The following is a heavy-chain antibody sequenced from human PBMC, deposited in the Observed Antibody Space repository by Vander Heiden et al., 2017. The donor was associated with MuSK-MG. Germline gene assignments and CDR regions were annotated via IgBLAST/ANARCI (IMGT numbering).Heavy chain of an antibody. J-gene: IGHJ6*03. D-gene: IGHD2-15*01. CDR3: ASDNGYCYGGSCYPDYYYMDV. CDR1: GGPFSHYA. CDR2: IIPIFGTA. V-gene: IGHV1-69*12. Sequence: QVQLVQSGAEVKQPGSSVKVSCTASGGPFSHYAISLVRQAPGQGLEWMGGIIPIFGTANYAQKFQGRVTITADESTSTAYMELSSLRSEDTAVYYCASDNGYCYGGSCYPDYYYMDVWGKGTTVTVSS.